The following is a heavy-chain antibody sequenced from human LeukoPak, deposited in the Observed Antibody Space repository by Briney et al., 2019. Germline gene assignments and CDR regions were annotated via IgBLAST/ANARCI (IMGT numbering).Heavy chain of an antibody. V-gene: IGHV1-2*04. CDR1: GYTFTGYY. D-gene: IGHD6-13*01. CDR3: ASSIAAAGTPLWY. Sequence: ASVKVSCKASGYTFTGYYMHWVRQAPGQGLEWMGWINPNSGGTNYAQKFQGWVTMTRDTSISTAYMELSRLRSDDTAVYYCASSIAAAGTPLWYWGQGTLVTVSS. CDR2: INPNSGGT. J-gene: IGHJ4*02.